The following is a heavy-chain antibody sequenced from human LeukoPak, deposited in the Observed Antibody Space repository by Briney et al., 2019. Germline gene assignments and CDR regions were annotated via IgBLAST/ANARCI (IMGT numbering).Heavy chain of an antibody. V-gene: IGHV3-7*01. CDR2: IKQDGSEK. J-gene: IGHJ4*02. D-gene: IGHD1-1*01. CDR1: GFTFSSYW. Sequence: GGSLRLSCAASGFTFSSYWMSWVRQAPGKGLEWVASIKQDGSEKYYVDSVKGRFNISRDNAKNSLYLQTNSLRAEDTAVYYCARAKYNWNWGKYYFDYWGQGTLVTVSS. CDR3: ARAKYNWNWGKYYFDY.